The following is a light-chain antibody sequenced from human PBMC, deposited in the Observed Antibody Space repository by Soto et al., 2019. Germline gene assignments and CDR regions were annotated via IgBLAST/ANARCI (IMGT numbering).Light chain of an antibody. CDR3: QQYGSSSIT. J-gene: IGKJ5*01. CDR2: GAS. V-gene: IGKV3-20*01. Sequence: ETLMTQAIATRAVSPGEGATLSGRASQSVYSSLAWYQQKPGQAPRLLIYGASSRATGIPDRFSGSGSGTDFTLTISRLEPEDFAVYYCQQYGSSSITFGQGTRLEIK. CDR1: QSVYSS.